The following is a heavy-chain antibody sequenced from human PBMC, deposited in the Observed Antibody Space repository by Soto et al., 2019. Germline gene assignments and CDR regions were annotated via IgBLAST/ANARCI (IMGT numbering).Heavy chain of an antibody. CDR2: ISGSGGST. CDR3: AKIIAARTYYYYYYMDV. J-gene: IGHJ6*03. CDR1: GFTFSSYA. D-gene: IGHD6-6*01. V-gene: IGHV3-23*01. Sequence: GGSLRLSCAASGFTFSSYAMSWVRQAPGKGLEWVSAISGSGGSTYYADSVKGRFTISRDNSKNTLYLQMNSLRAEDTAVYYCAKIIAARTYYYYYYMDVWGKGTTVTVSS.